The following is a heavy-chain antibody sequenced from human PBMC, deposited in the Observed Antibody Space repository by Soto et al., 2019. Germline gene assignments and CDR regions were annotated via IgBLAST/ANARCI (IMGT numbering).Heavy chain of an antibody. J-gene: IGHJ4*02. CDR3: ASPLGYSYGFDY. D-gene: IGHD5-18*01. V-gene: IGHV4-4*02. Sequence: SETLSLTCAVSGGSISSSNWWSWVRQPPGKGLEWIGEIYHSGSTNYNPSLKSRVTISVDKSKNQFSLKLSSVTAADTAVYYFASPLGYSYGFDYSGQGPLVTVSS. CDR1: GGSISSSNW. CDR2: IYHSGST.